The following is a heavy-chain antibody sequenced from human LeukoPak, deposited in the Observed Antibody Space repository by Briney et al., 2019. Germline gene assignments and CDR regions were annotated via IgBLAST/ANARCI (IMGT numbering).Heavy chain of an antibody. Sequence: ASVKVSCKASGYTFSSYGISWVRQAPGRGLEWMGWISTYNGNTNYTQKLQGRVTMTTDTSTSTAYMELRSLRSDDTAVYYCARNGAVAGFDYWGQGTLVTVSS. V-gene: IGHV1-18*01. CDR1: GYTFSSYG. CDR3: ARNGAVAGFDY. CDR2: ISTYNGNT. D-gene: IGHD6-19*01. J-gene: IGHJ4*02.